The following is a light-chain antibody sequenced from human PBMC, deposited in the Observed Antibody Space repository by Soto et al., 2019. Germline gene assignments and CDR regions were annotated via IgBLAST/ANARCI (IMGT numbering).Light chain of an antibody. Sequence: QSVLTQPASVSGCPGQSITISCTGTSSDVGGYNYVSWYQQHPGKAPKLMIYDVSHRPSGVSDRFSGSKSGTSASLAISGLQSEDEADYYCAAWDDSLNYVFGTGTKATVL. CDR1: SSDVGGYNY. J-gene: IGLJ1*01. CDR3: AAWDDSLNYV. V-gene: IGLV2-14*01. CDR2: DVS.